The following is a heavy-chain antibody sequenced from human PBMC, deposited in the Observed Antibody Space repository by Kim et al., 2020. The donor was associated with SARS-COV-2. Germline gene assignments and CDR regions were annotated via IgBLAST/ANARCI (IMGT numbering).Heavy chain of an antibody. V-gene: IGHV5-10-1*01. CDR1: GYSFTSYW. D-gene: IGHD3-22*01. CDR3: ARHYYYDSSGYYHAWYFDY. CDR2: IDPSDSYT. J-gene: IGHJ4*02. Sequence: GESLKISCKGSGYSFTSYWISWVRQMPGKGLEWMGRIDPSDSYTNYSPSFQGHVTISADKSISTAYLQWSSLKASDTAMYYCARHYYYDSSGYYHAWYFDYWGQGTLVTVSS.